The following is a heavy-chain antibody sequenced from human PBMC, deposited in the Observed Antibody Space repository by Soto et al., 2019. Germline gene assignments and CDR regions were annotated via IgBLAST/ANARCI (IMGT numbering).Heavy chain of an antibody. CDR3: AKSRVVTIRGLDY. CDR2: ISYEGSNK. V-gene: IGHV3-30*18. D-gene: IGHD2-21*02. J-gene: IGHJ4*02. Sequence: QVQLVESGGGVVQPGRSLRLSCEASGFTFSSYGMHWVRQAPGKGLEWVAVISYEGSNKYYADSVKGRFTISRDNSKNTLYLQMNSLRAEDTAVYYCAKSRVVTIRGLDYWGQGTLVTVSS. CDR1: GFTFSSYG.